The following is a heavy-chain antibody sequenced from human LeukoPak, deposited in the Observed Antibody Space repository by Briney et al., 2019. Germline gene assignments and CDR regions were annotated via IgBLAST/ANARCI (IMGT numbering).Heavy chain of an antibody. CDR3: ARDQSGTRVGWFDP. V-gene: IGHV1-2*02. CDR2: INPNSGGT. Sequence: ASVKVSCKASGYTFTGHYMHWVRQAPGQGLEWMGWINPNSGGTNYAQKFQGRVTMTRDTSISTAYMELSRLRSDDTAVYYCARDQSGTRVGWFDPWGQGTLVTVSS. D-gene: IGHD1-7*01. J-gene: IGHJ5*02. CDR1: GYTFTGHY.